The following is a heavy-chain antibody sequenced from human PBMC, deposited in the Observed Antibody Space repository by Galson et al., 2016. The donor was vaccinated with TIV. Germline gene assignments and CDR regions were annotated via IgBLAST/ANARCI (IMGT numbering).Heavy chain of an antibody. D-gene: IGHD2-21*01. CDR2: ISSGGST. CDR3: ARDRRHCGNECYLYYYYGMDV. Sequence: SLRLSCAASGLIVSNNYMSWVRQAPGKGLEWVSLISSGGSTSYSDSVKGRFTISRDNSKNTLYLQKNSLRPEDTAVYYCARDRRHCGNECYLYYYYGMDVWGQGATVTVSS. V-gene: IGHV3-66*02. J-gene: IGHJ6*02. CDR1: GLIVSNNY.